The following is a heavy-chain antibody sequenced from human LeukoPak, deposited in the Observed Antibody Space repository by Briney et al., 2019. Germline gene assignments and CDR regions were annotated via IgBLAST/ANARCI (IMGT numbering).Heavy chain of an antibody. J-gene: IGHJ5*02. CDR3: ASGGALYDYVWGSYRLSPFDP. CDR2: INPNSGGT. CDR1: GYTFTGYY. V-gene: IGHV1-2*02. D-gene: IGHD3-16*02. Sequence: ASVKVSCKASGYTFTGYYIHWVRQAPGQGLEWMGWINPNSGGTKYAQKFQGRVTMTRDTSISTAYMELSRLRSDDTAVYYCASGGALYDYVWGSYRLSPFDPWGQGTLVTVSS.